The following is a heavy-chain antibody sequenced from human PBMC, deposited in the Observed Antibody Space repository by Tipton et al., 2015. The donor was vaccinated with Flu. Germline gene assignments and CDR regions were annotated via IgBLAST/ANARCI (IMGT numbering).Heavy chain of an antibody. D-gene: IGHD3-10*01. V-gene: IGHV4-61*02. CDR1: GGSISSGSYY. CDR2: IYTTGST. Sequence: TLSLTCTVSGGSISSGSYYCSWIRQPAGKGLEWIGRIYTTGSTNYNPSPKSRVAISADTSKNKFSLELRSATAADRAVYYCARIYYYGSGDCYLDSWGQETLVTVSS. CDR3: ARIYYYGSGDCYLDS. J-gene: IGHJ4*02.